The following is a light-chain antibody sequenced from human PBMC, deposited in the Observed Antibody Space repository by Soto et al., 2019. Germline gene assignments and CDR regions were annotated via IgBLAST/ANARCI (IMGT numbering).Light chain of an antibody. CDR3: QQDYSWPPLT. V-gene: IGKV3D-15*01. CDR2: GAS. Sequence: EIVMTQSPVTLSVSPGERATLSCRASYSVGINLAWYQQKPGQAPSLLIYGASTRATGVTARFSGSGSGTEFTLSISSLQSEDSAFYYCQQDYSWPPLTFGGGTNVEIK. CDR1: YSVGIN. J-gene: IGKJ4*02.